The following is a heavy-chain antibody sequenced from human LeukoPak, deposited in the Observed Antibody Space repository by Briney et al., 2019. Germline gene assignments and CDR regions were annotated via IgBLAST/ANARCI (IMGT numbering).Heavy chain of an antibody. CDR2: ISGSGT. Sequence: GGSLRLSCAASEFTFSNYGMSWVRQAPGKGLEWVSSISGSGTQYADSVKGRFTISRDNSKNTLYLQMSSLGAQDTAVYYCAKDRVLATVVFDYWGQGTLVTVSS. D-gene: IGHD5-24*01. CDR3: AKDRVLATVVFDY. V-gene: IGHV3-23*01. J-gene: IGHJ4*02. CDR1: EFTFSNYG.